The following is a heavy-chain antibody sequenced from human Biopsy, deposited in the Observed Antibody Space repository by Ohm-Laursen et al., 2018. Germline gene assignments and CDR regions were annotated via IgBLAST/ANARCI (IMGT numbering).Heavy chain of an antibody. J-gene: IGHJ6*02. CDR1: GFDFSDYS. D-gene: IGHD3-16*01. CDR3: ATSGAADSWGNYYGMDV. CDR2: VTTTSSYI. V-gene: IGHV3-21*01. Sequence: SLRLSCTASGFDFSDYSMSWVRQAPGKGLEWVSSVTTTSSYIYYADSVKGRFTISRDNAKNSLYLQTNSLRADDTAVYYCATSGAADSWGNYYGMDVWGQGTTVTVSS.